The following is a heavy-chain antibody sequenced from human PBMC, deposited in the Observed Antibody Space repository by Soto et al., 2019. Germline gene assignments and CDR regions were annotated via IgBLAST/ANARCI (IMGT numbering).Heavy chain of an antibody. D-gene: IGHD5-12*01. V-gene: IGHV3-9*01. CDR2: ISWNSGSI. Sequence: GGSLRLSCAASGFTFDDYAMHWVRQAPGKGLEWVSGISWNSGSIGYADSVKGRFTISRDNAKNSLYLQMNSLRAEDTALYYCATEGVATITGFDYWGQGTLVTV. CDR1: GFTFDDYA. CDR3: ATEGVATITGFDY. J-gene: IGHJ4*02.